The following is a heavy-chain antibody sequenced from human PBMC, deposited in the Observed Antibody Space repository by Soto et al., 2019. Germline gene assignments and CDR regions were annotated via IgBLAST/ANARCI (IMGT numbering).Heavy chain of an antibody. CDR2: ISGSGVNT. D-gene: IGHD3-10*01. J-gene: IGHJ3*02. Sequence: EVQLLESGGGLVQHGGSLRLSCAASGFTFSSYAMSWVRQAPGTGLEWVSAISGSGVNTYYADSVKGRFTFSRDNPKNTLYLQLHSLRAEDTAVIYCTITANFWFRAFDSWGQGTMVTGSS. V-gene: IGHV3-23*01. CDR3: TITANFWFRAFDS. CDR1: GFTFSSYA.